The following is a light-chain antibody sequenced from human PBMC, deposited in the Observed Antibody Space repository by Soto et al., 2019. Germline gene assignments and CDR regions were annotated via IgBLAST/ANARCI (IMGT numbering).Light chain of an antibody. J-gene: IGKJ4*01. V-gene: IGKV3-15*01. Sequence: EIVMTQSPATLSVSPGERATLSCRASQSVSSSLAWYQQKPGQAPRLLIYGASTRATGIPGRFSGSGSGTEFTLTIRSLQSEDFAVYYCQQGITFGGGTKVEIK. CDR3: QQGIT. CDR2: GAS. CDR1: QSVSSS.